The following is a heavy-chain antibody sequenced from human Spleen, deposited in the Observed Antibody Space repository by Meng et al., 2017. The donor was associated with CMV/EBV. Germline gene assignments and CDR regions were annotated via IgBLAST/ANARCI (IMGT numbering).Heavy chain of an antibody. CDR2: IWHDGSNK. J-gene: IGHJ4*02. D-gene: IGHD1-1*01. CDR1: GFTFSSFA. Sequence: SCAASGFTFSSFAMPWVRQAPGKGLEWVAVIWHDGSNKDYADSGKGRFTISRDNSKNTLYLQMNSLRVEDTAVYYCARSRAGNSLYNQWGQGTLVTV. V-gene: IGHV3-30*04. CDR3: ARSRAGNSLYNQ.